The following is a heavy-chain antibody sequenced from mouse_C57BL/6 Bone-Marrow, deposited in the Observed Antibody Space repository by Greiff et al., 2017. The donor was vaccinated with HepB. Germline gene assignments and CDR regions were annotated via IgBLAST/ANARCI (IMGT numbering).Heavy chain of an antibody. CDR1: GFSLTSYG. CDR3: ASFYGSPWFAY. V-gene: IGHV2-6*01. Sequence: VHLVESGPGLVAPSQSLSITCTVSGFSLTSYGVDWVRQSPGKGLEWLGVIWGVGSTNYNSALKSRLSISKDNSKSQVFLKMNSLQTDDTAMYYCASFYGSPWFAYWGQGTLVTVSA. D-gene: IGHD2-1*01. J-gene: IGHJ3*01. CDR2: IWGVGST.